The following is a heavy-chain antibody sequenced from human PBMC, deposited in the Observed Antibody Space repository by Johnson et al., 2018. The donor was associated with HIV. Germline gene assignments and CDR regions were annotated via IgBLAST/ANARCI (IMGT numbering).Heavy chain of an antibody. V-gene: IGHV3-66*01. D-gene: IGHD4-17*01. CDR3: ARSPETGDRLWRAFDI. J-gene: IGHJ3*02. CDR1: GITVGTNY. Sequence: EVQLVESGGGVVRPGGSLRLSCAASGITVGTNYMSWVRQAPGKGLEWVSVIYSGGSTYYADSVKGRFTISRDSSKNTLYLQMSSLRVEDTAVYYCARSPETGDRLWRAFDIWGQGTMVTVSP. CDR2: IYSGGST.